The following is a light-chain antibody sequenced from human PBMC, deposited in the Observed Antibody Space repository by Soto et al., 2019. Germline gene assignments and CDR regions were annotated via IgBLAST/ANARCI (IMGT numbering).Light chain of an antibody. V-gene: IGLV2-18*01. CDR3: SLYTSSSTYV. CDR1: SSDVGGYDY. CDR2: QVS. Sequence: QSALTQPPSASGSPGQSVTIPCTGTSSDVGGYDYVSWYQQLPGKAPTLILYQVSNRPSGVPDRFSGSKSGNTASLTISGLQAEDEADYYCSLYTSSSTYVFGTGTKVTVL. J-gene: IGLJ1*01.